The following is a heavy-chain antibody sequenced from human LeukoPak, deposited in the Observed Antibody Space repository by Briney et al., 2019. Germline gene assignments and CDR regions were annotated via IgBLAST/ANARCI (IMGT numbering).Heavy chain of an antibody. CDR2: IIPVVGVT. CDR1: GGTFTKNA. D-gene: IGHD2-21*01. CDR3: AGVQAVGVPIAIDAYYDYGMDV. V-gene: IGHV1-69*04. Sequence: ASVKVSCKISGGTFTKNAMSWVRQAPGQGLEWMGRIIPVVGVTHYAQKFQGRLTITADHTSTTAYMELSGLTSDDTAVYYCAGVQAVGVPIAIDAYYDYGMDVWGQGTTVTVSS. J-gene: IGHJ6*02.